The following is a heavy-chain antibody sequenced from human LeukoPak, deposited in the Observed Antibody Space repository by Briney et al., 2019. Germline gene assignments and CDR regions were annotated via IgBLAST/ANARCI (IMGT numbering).Heavy chain of an antibody. CDR2: IYYSGST. Sequence: SETLSLTCTVSGGSISSYYWSWIRQPPGKGLEWIGYIYYSGSTNYNPSLKSRVTISVDTSKNQFSLKLSSVTAADTAVYYCARASHYYDSSGYLGGTDYFDYWGQGTLVTVPS. J-gene: IGHJ4*02. D-gene: IGHD3-22*01. CDR3: ARASHYYDSSGYLGGTDYFDY. CDR1: GGSISSYY. V-gene: IGHV4-59*01.